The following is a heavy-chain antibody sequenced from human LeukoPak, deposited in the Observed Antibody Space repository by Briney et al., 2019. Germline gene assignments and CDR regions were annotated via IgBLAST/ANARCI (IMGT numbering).Heavy chain of an antibody. CDR3: AREGGYSYGSFYYGMDV. CDR1: GYTFTSYA. J-gene: IGHJ6*02. V-gene: IGHV1-3*01. D-gene: IGHD5-18*01. Sequence: ASVKVSCKASGYTFTSYAMHWVRQAPGQRLEWMGWINAGNGNTKYSQKFQGRVTITRDTSASTAYMELSSLRSEDTAVYYCAREGGYSYGSFYYGMDVWGQGTTVTVSS. CDR2: INAGNGNT.